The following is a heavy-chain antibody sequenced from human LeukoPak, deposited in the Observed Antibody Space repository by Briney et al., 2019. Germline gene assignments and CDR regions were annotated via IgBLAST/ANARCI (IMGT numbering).Heavy chain of an antibody. D-gene: IGHD5-18*01. V-gene: IGHV3-53*01. J-gene: IGHJ4*02. CDR2: VYAGGST. CDR3: ARDEEVGYSYGSSYYFDY. CDR1: GFTVTDHY. Sequence: PGGSLRLSCAASGFTVTDHYMNWVRQAPGKGLEWVSVVYAGGSTYYADSVKGRFTISRDNAKNSLYLQMNSLRAEDTAVYYCARDEEVGYSYGSSYYFDYWGQGTLVTVSS.